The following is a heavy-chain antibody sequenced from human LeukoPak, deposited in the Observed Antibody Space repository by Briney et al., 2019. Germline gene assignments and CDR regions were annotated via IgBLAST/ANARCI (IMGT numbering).Heavy chain of an antibody. D-gene: IGHD3-3*01. Sequence: PSETLSLTCTVSGGSISSYYWSWIRQHPGKGLEWIGYIYYSGSTYYNPSLKSRVTISVDTSKNQFSLKLSSVTAADTAVYYCARRYDFWSGPIFDYWGQGTLVTVSA. J-gene: IGHJ4*02. CDR1: GGSISSYY. V-gene: IGHV4-59*06. CDR3: ARRYDFWSGPIFDY. CDR2: IYYSGST.